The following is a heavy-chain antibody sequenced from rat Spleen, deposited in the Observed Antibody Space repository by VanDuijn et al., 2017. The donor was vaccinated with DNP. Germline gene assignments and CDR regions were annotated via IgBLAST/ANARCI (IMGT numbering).Heavy chain of an antibody. J-gene: IGHJ3*01. D-gene: IGHD1-2*01. CDR1: GFSVTNFG. CDR3: TGGGNYIYPFTY. Sequence: QVQLKESGPGLVQPSQTLSLTCTVSGFSVTNFGVNWVRQPPGKGLEWIAAISSAGNTFYNSALKSRLSFSRDPSKNQVILQMDSLQTEETGIYFCTGGGNYIYPFTYWGQGTLVTVSS. V-gene: IGHV2S12*01. CDR2: ISSAGNT.